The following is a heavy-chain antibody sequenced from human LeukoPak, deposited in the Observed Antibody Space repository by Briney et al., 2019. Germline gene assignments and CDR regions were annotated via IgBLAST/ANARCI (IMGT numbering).Heavy chain of an antibody. CDR3: ARVHGGYPFDQ. D-gene: IGHD2-15*01. CDR2: ISSVSSTI. V-gene: IGHV3-48*01. J-gene: IGHJ4*02. CDR1: GFIFSSYG. Sequence: GGSLRLSCAASGFIFSSYGMNWVRQAPGKGLEWISFISSVSSTIFYADSVKGRFNISRDSVKNSLYLQMNGLRAEDTAVYYCARVHGGYPFDQWGQGTLVTVSS.